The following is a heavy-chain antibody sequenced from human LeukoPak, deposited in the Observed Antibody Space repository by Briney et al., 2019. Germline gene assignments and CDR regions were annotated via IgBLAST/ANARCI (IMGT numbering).Heavy chain of an antibody. CDR1: GGTFISYA. CDR3: ARAPILLWFGELSDY. V-gene: IGHV1-69*05. Sequence: GASVKVSCKASGGTFISYAISWVRQAPGQGLEWMGGIIPIFGTANYAQKFQGRVTITRDTSASTAYMELSSLRSEDTAVYYCARAPILLWFGELSDYWGQGTLVTVSS. CDR2: IIPIFGTA. J-gene: IGHJ4*02. D-gene: IGHD3-10*01.